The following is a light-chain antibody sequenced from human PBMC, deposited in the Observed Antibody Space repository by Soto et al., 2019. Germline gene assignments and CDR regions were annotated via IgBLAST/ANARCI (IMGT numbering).Light chain of an antibody. CDR3: QQYFEWPPMT. CDR2: GAS. Sequence: EVVMTQSPATLSVSPGERATLSCRASETVATNLAWYQQKPGQAPRLLISGASTRAAGSSDRFRGSGSGTEFTLTISSLRSEDSAISYCQQYFEWPPMTCGQGTKVEI. J-gene: IGKJ1*01. V-gene: IGKV3-15*01. CDR1: ETVATN.